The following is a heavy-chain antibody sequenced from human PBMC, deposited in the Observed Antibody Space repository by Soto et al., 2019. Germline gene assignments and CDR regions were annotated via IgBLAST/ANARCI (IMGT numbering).Heavy chain of an antibody. Sequence: QVQLVQSGAEVKKPGASVKVCCQASGYTFTSYGISWVRQAPGQGLEWMGWISAYNGNTNYAQKLQGRVTMTTDTSTSTAYMELSSLRSDDTAVYYCARVKYSPPYYSSYGMDVWGQGNTVTVSS. V-gene: IGHV1-18*01. CDR3: ARVKYSPPYYSSYGMDV. J-gene: IGHJ6*02. D-gene: IGHD5-18*01. CDR1: GYTFTSYG. CDR2: ISAYNGNT.